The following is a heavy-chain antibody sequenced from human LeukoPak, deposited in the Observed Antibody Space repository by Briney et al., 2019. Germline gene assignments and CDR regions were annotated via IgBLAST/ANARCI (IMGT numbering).Heavy chain of an antibody. CDR2: ISAYNGNT. Sequence: SVKVSCKGAGYTVTSYGISWVRQARGQGVEWMGWISAYNGNTNYAQKPQGRVTMTTDKSKNKAYMELRSLRSADTAVYYCARDSVWYGRGSYPFDIWGQGTLVTVSS. CDR1: GYTVTSYG. CDR3: ARDSVWYGRGSYPFDI. J-gene: IGHJ4*03. V-gene: IGHV1-18*01. D-gene: IGHD2-15*01.